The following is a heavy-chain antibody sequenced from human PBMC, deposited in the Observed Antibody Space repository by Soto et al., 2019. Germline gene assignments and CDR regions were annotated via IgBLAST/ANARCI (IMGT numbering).Heavy chain of an antibody. D-gene: IGHD1-26*01. CDR1: GFTFSSDW. CDR2: VSFDGSAT. V-gene: IGHV3-74*01. Sequence: SLRLSCAASGFTFSSDWMHWVRQAPGKGLVWVSRVSFDGSATNYADSVKGRFTISRDNAKSTLFLQMNSLRAEDTAVYYCARGRRGAYYFDYWGQGTLVTVSS. CDR3: ARGRRGAYYFDY. J-gene: IGHJ4*02.